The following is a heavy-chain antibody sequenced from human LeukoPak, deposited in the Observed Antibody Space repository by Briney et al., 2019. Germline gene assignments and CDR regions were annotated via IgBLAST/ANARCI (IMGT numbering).Heavy chain of an antibody. D-gene: IGHD3-22*01. CDR3: ARALADSRGYYLGFDY. Sequence: PGGSLRLSCAASGFTFSSYSMNWVRQAPGKGLEWVSSISSSSSYIYYADSVKGRFTISRDNAKNSLYLQMNSLRAEDTAVYYCARALADSRGYYLGFDYWGQGTLVTVSS. V-gene: IGHV3-21*01. CDR1: GFTFSSYS. CDR2: ISSSSSYI. J-gene: IGHJ4*02.